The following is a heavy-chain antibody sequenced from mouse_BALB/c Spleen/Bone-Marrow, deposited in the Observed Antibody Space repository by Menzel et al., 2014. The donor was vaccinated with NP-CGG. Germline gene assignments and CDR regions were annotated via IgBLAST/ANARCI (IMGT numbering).Heavy chain of an antibody. CDR3: AAYYRYLAWFAY. CDR2: IDPANGNT. J-gene: IGHJ3*01. D-gene: IGHD2-14*01. CDR1: GFNIKDTY. Sequence: EVKLMESGAELVKPGASVKLSCTASGFNIKDTYMHWVKQRPEQGLEWIGRIDPANGNTKYDPKFQGKATITADTSSNTAYLRLSSLTSEDTAVYYCAAYYRYLAWFAYWGQGTLVTVSA. V-gene: IGHV14-3*02.